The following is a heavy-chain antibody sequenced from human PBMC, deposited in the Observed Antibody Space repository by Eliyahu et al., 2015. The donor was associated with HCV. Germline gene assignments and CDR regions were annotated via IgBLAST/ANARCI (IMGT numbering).Heavy chain of an antibody. V-gene: IGHV3-30*02. CDR1: GFXFSSYG. D-gene: IGHD2-15*01. Sequence: QVQLVESGGGVVQPGGSLRLSCAASGFXFSSYGMHWVRQAPGKGLEWVAFIRYDGSNKYYADSVKGRFTISRDNSKNTLYLQMNSLRAEDTAVYYCAQKGSPRWYYFDYWGQGTLVTVSS. CDR3: AQKGSPRWYYFDY. CDR2: IRYDGSNK. J-gene: IGHJ4*02.